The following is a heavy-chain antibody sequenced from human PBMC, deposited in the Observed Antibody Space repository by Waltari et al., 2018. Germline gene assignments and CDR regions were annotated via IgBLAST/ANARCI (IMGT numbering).Heavy chain of an antibody. V-gene: IGHV4-59*01. J-gene: IGHJ5*02. Sequence: QVQLQESGPGLVKPSETLSLTCTVSGGSISSYYWSWIRQPPGKGLEWIGYIYYSGSTNYTPSLKSRVTISVDTSKNQFSLKLSSVTAADTAVYYCARDPGSGGYYDFWSGYYVGTWFDPWGQGTLVIVSS. CDR1: GGSISSYY. D-gene: IGHD3-3*01. CDR2: IYYSGST. CDR3: ARDPGSGGYYDFWSGYYVGTWFDP.